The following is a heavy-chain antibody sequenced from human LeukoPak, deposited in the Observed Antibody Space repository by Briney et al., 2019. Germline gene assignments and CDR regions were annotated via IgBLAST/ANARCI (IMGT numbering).Heavy chain of an antibody. CDR1: GFTFSSYG. J-gene: IGHJ3*02. CDR3: AKGAGYCSSTSCFDAFDI. CDR2: ISYDGSNK. V-gene: IGHV3-30*18. Sequence: PVRSLRLSCAASGFTFSSYGMHWVRQAPGKGLEWVAVISYDGSNKYYADPVKGRFTISRDNSKNTLYLQMNSLRAEDTAVYYCAKGAGYCSSTSCFDAFDIWGQGTMVSVSS. D-gene: IGHD2-2*01.